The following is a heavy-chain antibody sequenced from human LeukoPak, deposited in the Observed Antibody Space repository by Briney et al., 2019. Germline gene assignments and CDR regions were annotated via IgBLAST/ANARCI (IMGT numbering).Heavy chain of an antibody. V-gene: IGHV1-24*01. CDR1: GYTLTELS. J-gene: IGHJ4*02. CDR2: FDPEDGET. D-gene: IGHD2-15*01. CDR3: ATDKGTVCSGGSCYRDRFDY. Sequence: ASVKVSCKVSGYTLTELSMHWVRQAPGKGLEWMGGFDPEDGETIYAQKFQGRVTMTEDTSTDTAYMELSSLRSEDTAVYYCATDKGTVCSGGSCYRDRFDYWGQGTLVTASS.